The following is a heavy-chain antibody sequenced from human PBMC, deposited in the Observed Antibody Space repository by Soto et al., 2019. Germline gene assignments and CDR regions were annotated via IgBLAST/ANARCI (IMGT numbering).Heavy chain of an antibody. V-gene: IGHV4-59*08. J-gene: IGHJ4*02. CDR2: IYHAGNT. CDR3: ARLNYYFHH. Sequence: QVELQESGPGLVKPSETLSLSCSVSGESITAYYWSWLRQTPGKGLEWIGYIYHAGNTNYNPSLRGRVNMSVDTSRNRFSLNLKSVTAADTAIYYCARLNYYFHHWGQGALVTVSS. CDR1: GESITAYY. D-gene: IGHD1-20*01.